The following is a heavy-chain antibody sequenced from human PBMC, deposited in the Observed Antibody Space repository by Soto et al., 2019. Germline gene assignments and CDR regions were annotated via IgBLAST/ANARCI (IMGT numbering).Heavy chain of an antibody. D-gene: IGHD1-7*01. CDR3: AATYNWNYDYYYYGMDV. J-gene: IGHJ6*02. CDR2: IVVGSGNT. V-gene: IGHV1-58*01. CDR1: GFTFTSSA. Sequence: SVKVSCKASGFTFTSSAVQWVRQARGQRLEWIGWIVVGSGNTNYAQKFQERVTITRDMSTSTAYMELSSLRSEDTAVYYCAATYNWNYDYYYYGMDVWGQGTTVTVSS.